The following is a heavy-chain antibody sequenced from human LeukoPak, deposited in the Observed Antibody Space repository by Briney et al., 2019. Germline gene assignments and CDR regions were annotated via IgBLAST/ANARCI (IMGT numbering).Heavy chain of an antibody. J-gene: IGHJ4*02. D-gene: IGHD6-6*01. CDR2: IHYTWST. CDR3: ARGLVRVTHFEN. V-gene: IGHV4-59*01. Sequence: PSETLSLTCAVSGGAISSSYWSWIRQPPGKGLEWIGLIHYTWSTNYSPSPKSRVTISLDTSKNQFSLKLTSVTAADTAVYYCARGLVRVTHFENWGQGTLVTVSS. CDR1: GGAISSSY.